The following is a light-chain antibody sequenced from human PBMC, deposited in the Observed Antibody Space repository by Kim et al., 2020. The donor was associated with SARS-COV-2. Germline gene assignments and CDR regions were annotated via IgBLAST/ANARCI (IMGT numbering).Light chain of an antibody. Sequence: GQSSAISCTGASSAVGHANYVSWYQQYPGKAPKLMIFNVAQRPSGISHRFSGSKSGDTASLTISGLQAEDEADYYCSSYTTSASYVFGTGTKVTVL. CDR1: SSAVGHANY. J-gene: IGLJ1*01. CDR3: SSYTTSASYV. V-gene: IGLV2-14*04. CDR2: NVA.